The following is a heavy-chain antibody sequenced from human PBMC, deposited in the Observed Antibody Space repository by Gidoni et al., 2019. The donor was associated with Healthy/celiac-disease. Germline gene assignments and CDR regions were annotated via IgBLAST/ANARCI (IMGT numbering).Heavy chain of an antibody. CDR1: GYSTSSGYY. CDR3: ARDDFWSDPITPLRAYGMDV. CDR2: IYHSGST. D-gene: IGHD3-3*01. Sequence: QVQLQESGPGLVKPSETLPLTCTVSGYSTSSGYYWGWIRPPPGTGLEWIGSIYHSGSTYYNPALKSRVTISVDTSKNQFSLKLSSVTAADTAVYYCARDDFWSDPITPLRAYGMDVWGQGTTVTVSS. V-gene: IGHV4-38-2*02. J-gene: IGHJ6*02.